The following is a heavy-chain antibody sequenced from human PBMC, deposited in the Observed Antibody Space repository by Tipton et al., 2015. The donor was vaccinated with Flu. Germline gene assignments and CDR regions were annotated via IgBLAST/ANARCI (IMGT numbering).Heavy chain of an antibody. CDR1: GASVSSGNNY. CDR2: IYSSGIT. Sequence: LRLSCTVSGASVSSGNNYWGWIRQPAGKGLEWIGRIYSSGITKYNPSLKSRVTMSVDTSKNQFSLSLSSVTAADTAVYYCARGSGSGTFVIFDYWGQGTLVAVSS. V-gene: IGHV4-61*02. D-gene: IGHD3-10*01. CDR3: ARGSGSGTFVIFDY. J-gene: IGHJ4*02.